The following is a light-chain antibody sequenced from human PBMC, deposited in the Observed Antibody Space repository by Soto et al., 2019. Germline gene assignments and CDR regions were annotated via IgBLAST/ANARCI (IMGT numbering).Light chain of an antibody. CDR1: QAIGDA. CDR3: QQGHAFPLT. CDR2: SPD. V-gene: IGKV1-12*01. J-gene: IGKJ4*01. Sequence: DIQMTQSPSFVSASVGDRVTTTCRASQAIGDALAWHQQKPGEAPNLLIYSPDTLHSGVPSRFSGSRIRSGTDFTLTISSLQPEDFATYYFQQGHAFPLTFGGGTKVEIK.